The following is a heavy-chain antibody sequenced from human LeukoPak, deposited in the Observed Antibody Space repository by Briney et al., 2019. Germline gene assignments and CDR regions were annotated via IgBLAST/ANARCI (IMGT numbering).Heavy chain of an antibody. CDR2: IYYSGST. Sequence: TPSETLSLTCTVSGGSISSSSYYWGWIRQPPGKGLEWIGSIYYSGSTYYNPSLKSRVTISVDTSKNQFSLKLSSVTAADTAVYYCARGELLLGAFDIWGQGTMVTVSS. J-gene: IGHJ3*02. CDR1: GGSISSSSYY. CDR3: ARGELLLGAFDI. D-gene: IGHD1-26*01. V-gene: IGHV4-39*07.